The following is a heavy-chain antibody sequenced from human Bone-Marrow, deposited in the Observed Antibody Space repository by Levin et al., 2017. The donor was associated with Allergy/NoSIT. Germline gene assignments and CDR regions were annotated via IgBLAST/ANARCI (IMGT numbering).Heavy chain of an antibody. CDR2: TRNKANSYTT. V-gene: IGHV3-72*01. J-gene: IGHJ6*03. CDR1: GFTFSDHY. Sequence: GGSLRLSCAASGFTFSDHYMDWVRQAPGKGLEWVGRTRNKANSYTTEYAASVKGRFTISRDDSKNSLYLQMNSLKTEDTAVYYCASRVVVVAATHRGYYYYMDGWGKGTTVTVSS. CDR3: ASRVVVVAATHRGYYYYMDG. D-gene: IGHD2-15*01.